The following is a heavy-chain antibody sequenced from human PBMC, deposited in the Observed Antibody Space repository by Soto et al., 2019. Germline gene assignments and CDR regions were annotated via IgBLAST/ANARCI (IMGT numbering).Heavy chain of an antibody. CDR3: AGASSRVSSVVAAY. D-gene: IGHD2-15*01. V-gene: IGHV1-46*01. Sequence: AASVKVSCKASNDSLSSHFIHWVRQAPGEGLEWMGIINPGPNGASYSKEFQGGLTLTSDMPSRTVYMQLSNLRSDDTAVYYCAGASSRVSSVVAAYWGQGTLVTVSS. J-gene: IGHJ4*02. CDR1: NDSLSSHF. CDR2: INPGPNGA.